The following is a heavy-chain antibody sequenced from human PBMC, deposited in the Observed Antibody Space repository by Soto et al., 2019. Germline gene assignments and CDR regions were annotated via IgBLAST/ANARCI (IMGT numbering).Heavy chain of an antibody. J-gene: IGHJ4*02. Sequence: GGSLRLSCAASGFTFSSYAMSWVRQAPGKGLEWVSAISGSGGSTYYADSVKGRFTISRDNSKNTLYLQMNSPRAEDTAVYYCAKDKDPAAIGILDYWGQGTLVTVSS. CDR3: AKDKDPAAIGILDY. CDR2: ISGSGGST. CDR1: GFTFSSYA. V-gene: IGHV3-23*01. D-gene: IGHD2-2*01.